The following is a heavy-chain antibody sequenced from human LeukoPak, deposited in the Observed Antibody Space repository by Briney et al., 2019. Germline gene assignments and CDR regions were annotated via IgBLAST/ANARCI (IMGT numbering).Heavy chain of an antibody. D-gene: IGHD5-12*01. V-gene: IGHV3-23*01. CDR1: GFTFSSYA. CDR3: AKLPTQYSGYRDEAFDI. CDR2: ISGSGGST. Sequence: GGSLRLSCAASGFTFSSYAMSWVRQAPGKGLEWVSAISGSGGSTYYADSVKGRFTISRDNSKNTLYLQMNSLRAEDTAVYYCAKLPTQYSGYRDEAFDIWGQGTMVTVSS. J-gene: IGHJ3*02.